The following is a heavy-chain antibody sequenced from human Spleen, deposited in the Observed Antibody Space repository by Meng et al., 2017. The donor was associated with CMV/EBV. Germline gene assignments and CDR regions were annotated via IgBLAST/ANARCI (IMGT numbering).Heavy chain of an antibody. CDR1: GFPFSSYG. J-gene: IGHJ6*02. CDR3: ARATGEWYYGMDV. CDR2: ISSDGSNK. Sequence: GESLKISCAASGFPFSSYGMHWVRQAPGKGLEWVALISSDGSNKYYADSVKGRFTISRDNSKNTLYLQMNSLRAEDTAVYYCARATGEWYYGMDVWGQGTTVTVSS. V-gene: IGHV3-30*14. D-gene: IGHD7-27*01.